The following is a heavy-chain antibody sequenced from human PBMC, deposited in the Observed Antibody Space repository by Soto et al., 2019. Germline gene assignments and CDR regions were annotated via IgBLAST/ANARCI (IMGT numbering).Heavy chain of an antibody. CDR2: ISGNGLNT. J-gene: IGHJ3*01. D-gene: IGHD4-17*01. Sequence: EVHLLESGGGLVQPGGSLRLSCAASGFTFSNHGMTWVRQAPGKGLECVSGISGNGLNTYYADSVKGRFTISRDNSRNRMYLQMNSLRVEDAALYYCARRVDYGDFVLYFSGQGTMVTVSS. CDR1: GFTFSNHG. V-gene: IGHV3-23*01. CDR3: ARRVDYGDFVLYF.